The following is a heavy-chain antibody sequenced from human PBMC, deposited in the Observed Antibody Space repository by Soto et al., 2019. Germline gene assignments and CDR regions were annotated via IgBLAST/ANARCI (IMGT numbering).Heavy chain of an antibody. CDR2: ISPVSETT. D-gene: IGHD2-2*01. CDR3: ARSHGRSTSLEIYYYYYYGMDV. Sequence: QVQLVQSGAEVKKPGSSVKVSCKASGGTFSSYAISRVRQAPGQGREWLGGISPVSETTNYAPKLQGRVTSTADESKSTAYMELSSLRSEYTAVYYCARSHGRSTSLEIYYYYYYGMDVWGQGTTVTVSS. J-gene: IGHJ6*02. V-gene: IGHV1-69*01. CDR1: GGTFSSYA.